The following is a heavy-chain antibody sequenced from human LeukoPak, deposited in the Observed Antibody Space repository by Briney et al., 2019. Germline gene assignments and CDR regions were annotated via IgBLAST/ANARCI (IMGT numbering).Heavy chain of an antibody. J-gene: IGHJ5*02. D-gene: IGHD6-13*01. Sequence: PSETLSLTCTVTGDSISRDFWNWIRQPVGKELEWIGRIYTRGSTNYNPSLKSRATMAVDPSNNQISLNLLSLPAADTAVYYCPRGAAQFDPWGQGTLVTVSS. CDR3: PRGAAQFDP. CDR1: GDSISRDF. V-gene: IGHV4-4*07. CDR2: IYTRGST.